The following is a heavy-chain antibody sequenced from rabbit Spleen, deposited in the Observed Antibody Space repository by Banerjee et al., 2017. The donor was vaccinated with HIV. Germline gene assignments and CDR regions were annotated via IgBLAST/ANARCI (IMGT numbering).Heavy chain of an antibody. CDR2: INIVTGKS. CDR3: ARDAGRGDYIDGVFNL. V-gene: IGHV1S45*01. CDR1: GVSLNDKDV. D-gene: IGHD8-1*01. J-gene: IGHJ4*01. Sequence: EQLEESGGGLVKPEGSLTLTCKASGVSLNDKDVMCWVRQAPGKGLEWIACINIVTGKSVYASWAKGRFIMSRTSSTTVTLQMTSLTVADTATYFCARDAGRGDYIDGVFNLWGPGTLVTVS.